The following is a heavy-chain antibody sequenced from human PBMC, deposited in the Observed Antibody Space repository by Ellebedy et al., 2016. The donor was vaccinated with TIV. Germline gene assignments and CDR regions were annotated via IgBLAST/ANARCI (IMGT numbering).Heavy chain of an antibody. Sequence: GGSLRLSCAASGFTFSSYDMHWVRQGTGKGLEWVSAIGTAGDTYYPGSVKGRFTISRENAKNSLYLHITSLRAEDTAVYYCARVRFGDTAVDYWGQGTLVTVSS. D-gene: IGHD2-21*01. CDR3: ARVRFGDTAVDY. J-gene: IGHJ4*03. CDR2: IGTAGDT. CDR1: GFTFSSYD. V-gene: IGHV3-13*01.